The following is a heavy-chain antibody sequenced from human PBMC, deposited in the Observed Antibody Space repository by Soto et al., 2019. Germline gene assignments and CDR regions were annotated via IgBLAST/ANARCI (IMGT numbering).Heavy chain of an antibody. CDR1: GFIFSNYA. D-gene: IGHD6-19*01. CDR2: ISGSGDNS. V-gene: IGHV3-23*01. CDR3: TNDLHGTVADYFDF. Sequence: EVQLLESGGGLVQPGGSLRLSCAASGFIFSNYAMTWVRQAPGKGLEWVSEISGSGDNSYYAGSVKGRFIISRDNSVNTLYLQMRSLRAEDTAVYYCTNDLHGTVADYFDFGGQGTLVTVSS. J-gene: IGHJ4*02.